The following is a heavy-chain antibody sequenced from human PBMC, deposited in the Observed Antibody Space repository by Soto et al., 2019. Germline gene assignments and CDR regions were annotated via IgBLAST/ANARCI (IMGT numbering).Heavy chain of an antibody. CDR2: INHSGST. CDR1: GGSFSGYY. D-gene: IGHD1-26*01. V-gene: IGHV4-34*01. CDR3: ARGLGGSYY. J-gene: IGHJ4*02. Sequence: SETLSLTCAVYGGSFSGYYWSWIRQPPGKGLEWIGEINHSGSTNYNPSLKSRVTISVDTSKNQFSLKLSSVTAADTAVYYCARGLGGSYYWGQGTLVTVSS.